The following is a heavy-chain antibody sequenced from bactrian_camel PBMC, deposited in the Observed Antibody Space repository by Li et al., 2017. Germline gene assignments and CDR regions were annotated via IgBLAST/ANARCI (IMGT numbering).Heavy chain of an antibody. D-gene: IGHD5*01. CDR3: ARDRTLDYALGPGWHEYNY. Sequence: VQLVESGGGLVQPGGSLKLACAASGFTFRNTDMSWVRQAPGMGLEWVSSISKGGRDTYYTDSVKGRFTISRDNALNTLYLQLNDLKTEDMAMYYCARDRTLDYALGPGWHEYNYWGQGTQVTVS. CDR1: GFTFRNTD. J-gene: IGHJ4*01. CDR2: ISKGGRDT. V-gene: IGHV3S40*01.